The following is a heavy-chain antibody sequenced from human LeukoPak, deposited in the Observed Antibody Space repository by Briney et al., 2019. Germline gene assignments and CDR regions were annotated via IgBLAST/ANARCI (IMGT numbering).Heavy chain of an antibody. CDR2: IYPADFNT. CDR3: ARHYDSSGYSDY. CDR1: GYTFTSAYW. J-gene: IGHJ4*02. V-gene: IGHV5-51*01. Sequence: GESLKISCKASGYTFTSAYWIGWVRQTPGKGLEWMGVIYPADFNTIYSPSFQGQVTISADKSISTAYLQWSSLRASDTAMYYCARHYDSSGYSDYWGQGTLVTVSS. D-gene: IGHD3-22*01.